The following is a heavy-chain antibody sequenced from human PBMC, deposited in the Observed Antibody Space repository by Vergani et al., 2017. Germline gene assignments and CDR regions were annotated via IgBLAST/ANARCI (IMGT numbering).Heavy chain of an antibody. J-gene: IGHJ5*02. CDR3: VRTVALXFGETKDGGWFDP. CDR1: GYSITSGYY. Sequence: QVQLQESGPGLVKPPGTLCLTCAVSGYSITSGYYWGWIRQPPGRGLEWIGSIYHTGSAYYNPSLKSRVTVSVDTSMNQVSLKLNSVTAADTAVYYCVRTVALXFGETKDGGWFDPWGQGTLVTVTS. CDR2: IYHTGSA. V-gene: IGHV4-38-2*01. D-gene: IGHD3-10*01.